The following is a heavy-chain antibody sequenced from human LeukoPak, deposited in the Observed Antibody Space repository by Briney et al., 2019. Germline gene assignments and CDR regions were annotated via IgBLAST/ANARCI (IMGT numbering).Heavy chain of an antibody. J-gene: IGHJ5*02. Sequence: GGSLRLSCAASGFTFSSYEMNGVGQAPGKGVEGVSYISSSGRTKYYADSVKGRFTISRDNAKKSLYLQMNSLRAEDTAVYYCARAGSGRSPDWFDPWGQGTLVTVSS. CDR1: GFTFSSYE. V-gene: IGHV3-48*03. D-gene: IGHD1-26*01. CDR2: ISSSGRTK. CDR3: ARAGSGRSPDWFDP.